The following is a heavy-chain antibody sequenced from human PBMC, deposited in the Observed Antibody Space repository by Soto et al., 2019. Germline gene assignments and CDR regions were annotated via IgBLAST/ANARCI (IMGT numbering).Heavy chain of an antibody. CDR2: VYYSGSA. J-gene: IGHJ4*02. CDR3: ARRPLVRGIIPYYFDF. Sequence: QLQLLESGPGLVKPSETLSLTCTVSGGSVSNSSYYWGWIRQPPGKRLEWIGSVYYSGSAYYNPSLKSRLPISVDTSMNHFSLKVNSVTAADTAIYYCARRPLVRGIIPYYFDFWGQGTLVTVSS. CDR1: GGSVSNSSYY. D-gene: IGHD3-10*01. V-gene: IGHV4-39*02.